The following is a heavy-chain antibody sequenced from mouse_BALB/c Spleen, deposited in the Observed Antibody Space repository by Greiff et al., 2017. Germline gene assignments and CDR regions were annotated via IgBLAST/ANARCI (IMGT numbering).Heavy chain of an antibody. J-gene: IGHJ3*01. CDR3: ARHGGSWFAY. CDR1: GYSITSDYA. Sequence: EVHLVESGPGLVKPSQSLSLTCTVTGYSITSDYAWNWIRQFPGNKLEWMGYISYSGSTSYNPSLKSRISITRDTSKNQFFLQLNSVTTEDTATYYCARHGGSWFAYWGQGTLVTVSA. CDR2: ISYSGST. V-gene: IGHV3-2*02.